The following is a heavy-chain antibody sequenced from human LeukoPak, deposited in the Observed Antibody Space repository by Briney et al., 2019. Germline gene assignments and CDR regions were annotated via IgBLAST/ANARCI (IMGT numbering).Heavy chain of an antibody. Sequence: GASVKVSCKASGGTFSSYAISWVRQAPGQGLEWMGGIIPIFGTANYAQKFQGRVTITADESTSTAYMELSSLRSEDTAVYYCARDPMVRGVHWDRTENWFDPWGQGTLVTVSS. CDR2: IIPIFGTA. D-gene: IGHD3-10*01. CDR1: GGTFSSYA. J-gene: IGHJ5*02. V-gene: IGHV1-69*13. CDR3: ARDPMVRGVHWDRTENWFDP.